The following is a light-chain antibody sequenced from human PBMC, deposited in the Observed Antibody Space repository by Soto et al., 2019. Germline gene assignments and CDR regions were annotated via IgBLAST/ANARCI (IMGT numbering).Light chain of an antibody. CDR3: QSYDSSLSEMV. J-gene: IGLJ2*01. CDR2: RNH. CDR1: GSIIGAGFD. V-gene: IGLV1-40*01. Sequence: QSVLTQPPSGFGAPGQGFTIPCPGAGSIIGAGFDVHWYQQLPGTVPKLLIYRNHNRPSGVSDRFSGSQSATSASLAITGLQAEDEADYYCQSYDSSLSEMVFGGGTKLTVL.